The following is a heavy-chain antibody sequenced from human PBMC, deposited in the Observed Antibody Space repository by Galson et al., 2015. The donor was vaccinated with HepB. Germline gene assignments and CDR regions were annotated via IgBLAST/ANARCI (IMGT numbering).Heavy chain of an antibody. CDR1: GFNVSGNP. CDR3: AGEQPITMVLD. Sequence: SLRLSCAASGFNVSGNPMSWVRQAPGQELEWVSVLYTGGSTFYADSVRGRFTISRDNSNNMLYLQMNSLRVEDTAVYYCAGEQPITMVLDWGQGTLVTVSS. V-gene: IGHV3-53*01. D-gene: IGHD3-10*01. CDR2: LYTGGST. J-gene: IGHJ4*02.